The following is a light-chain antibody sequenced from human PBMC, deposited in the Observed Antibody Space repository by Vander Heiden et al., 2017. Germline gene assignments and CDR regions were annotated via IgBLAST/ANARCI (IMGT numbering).Light chain of an antibody. CDR1: QSVSSSY. V-gene: IGKV3-20*01. CDR3: QQYGSSPLT. J-gene: IGKJ4*01. Sequence: EVLLTPSPGTLSLSRGERATLSCRASQSVSSSYLAWYQQKPGHAPRLLIYGASSRDTGIPDRFSGSGSGTDFTLTISRLEPEDFAVYYCQQYGSSPLTFGGGTKVEIK. CDR2: GAS.